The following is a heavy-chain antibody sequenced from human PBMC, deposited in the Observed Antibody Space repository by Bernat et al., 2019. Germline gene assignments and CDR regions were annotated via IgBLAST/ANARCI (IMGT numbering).Heavy chain of an antibody. CDR2: IWYDGSNK. D-gene: IGHD1-26*01. CDR1: GFTFSSYG. CDR3: ASLGPRVGATHVPGMDV. V-gene: IGHV3-33*01. J-gene: IGHJ6*02. Sequence: QVQLVESGGGVVQPGRSLRLSCAASGFTFSSYGMHWVRQAPGKGLECVAGIWYDGSNKSYADSVKGRFTISRDNSKNTLYLQMNSLRAEDTAVYYCASLGPRVGATHVPGMDVWGQGTTVTVSS.